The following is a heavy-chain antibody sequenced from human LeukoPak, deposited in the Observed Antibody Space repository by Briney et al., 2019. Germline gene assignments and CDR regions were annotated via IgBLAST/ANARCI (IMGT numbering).Heavy chain of an antibody. D-gene: IGHD4-17*01. CDR3: ARSDLYGDYPPGNY. V-gene: IGHV4-4*07. Sequence: SETLSLTCTVSGGSISSYYWSWIRQPAGKGLEWIGRIYTSGGTNYNPSLKSRVTMSVDTSKNQFSLKLSSVTAADTAFYYCARSDLYGDYPPGNYWGQGTLVAVSS. J-gene: IGHJ4*02. CDR1: GGSISSYY. CDR2: IYTSGGT.